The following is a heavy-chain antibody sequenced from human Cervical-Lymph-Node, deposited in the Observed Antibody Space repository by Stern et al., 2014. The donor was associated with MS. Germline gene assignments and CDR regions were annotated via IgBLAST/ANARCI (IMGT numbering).Heavy chain of an antibody. CDR3: ARVPPPTKIRGGEYYYGVDV. CDR2: SRNRVNSYTT. V-gene: IGHV3-72*01. D-gene: IGHD3-10*01. J-gene: IGHJ6*02. Sequence: EVQLVESGGGLVQPGGSLRLSCAASGFTLSDHYMDWVRQAPGKGLEWVGRSRNRVNSYTTEYAASVKGRFTISRDASKNSLNLQMNSLKTEDTAVYFCARVPPPTKIRGGEYYYGVDVWGQGTTVIVSS. CDR1: GFTLSDHY.